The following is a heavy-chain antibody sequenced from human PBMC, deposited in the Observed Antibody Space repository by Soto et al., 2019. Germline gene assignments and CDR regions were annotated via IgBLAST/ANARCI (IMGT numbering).Heavy chain of an antibody. CDR2: IKSKTDGGTT. V-gene: IGHV3-15*07. Sequence: GGSLRLSCAASGFTFSNAWMNWVRQAPGKGLEWVGRIKSKTDGGTTDYAAPVKGRFTISRDDSKNTLYLQMNSLKTEDTAVYYCTTVSLIVATIRNYYYGMDVWGQGTTVTVSS. J-gene: IGHJ6*02. CDR1: GFTFSNAW. D-gene: IGHD5-12*01. CDR3: TTVSLIVATIRNYYYGMDV.